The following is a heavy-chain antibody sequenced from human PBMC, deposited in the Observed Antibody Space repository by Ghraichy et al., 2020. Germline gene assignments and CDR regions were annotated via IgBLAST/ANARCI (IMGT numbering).Heavy chain of an antibody. D-gene: IGHD6-13*01. V-gene: IGHV1-24*01. CDR1: GYSVSDLF. CDR3: ATQFTNSWYVFSD. CDR2: FAPDAGET. Sequence: ASVKVSCKATGYSVSDLFMNWVRLTPANGLEWMGGFAPDAGETVYAQKFQGRVTMTEDSSTNTAYMELSTLRSDDTAVYYCATQFTNSWYVFSDWGPGTTVTVS. J-gene: IGHJ6*02.